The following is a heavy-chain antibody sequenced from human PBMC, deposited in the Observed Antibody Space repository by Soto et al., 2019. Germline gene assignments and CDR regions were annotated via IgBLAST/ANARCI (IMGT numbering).Heavy chain of an antibody. CDR3: ARDKGGYDSSGYYYHLFDY. CDR1: GGSISSYY. Sequence: SETLSLTCTVSGGSISSYYWSWIRQPPGKGLEWIGYIYYSGSTNYNPSLKSRVTISVDTSKNQFSLKLSSVTAADTAVYYCARDKGGYDSSGYYYHLFDYWGQGTLVTV. D-gene: IGHD3-22*01. V-gene: IGHV4-59*01. J-gene: IGHJ4*02. CDR2: IYYSGST.